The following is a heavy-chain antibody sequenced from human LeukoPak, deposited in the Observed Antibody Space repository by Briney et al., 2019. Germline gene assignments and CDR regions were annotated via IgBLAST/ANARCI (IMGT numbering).Heavy chain of an antibody. CDR1: GGSISNYY. D-gene: IGHD4-17*01. Sequence: SETLSLTCTVSGGSISNYYWTWIRQPPGKGLEWIGYIYNSGSTNYNPSLKSRVTISVDTSKNQFSLKLSSVTAADTAVYYCARVGDYASKDWGQGNLVTVSS. V-gene: IGHV4-59*01. CDR3: ARVGDYASKD. J-gene: IGHJ4*02. CDR2: IYNSGST.